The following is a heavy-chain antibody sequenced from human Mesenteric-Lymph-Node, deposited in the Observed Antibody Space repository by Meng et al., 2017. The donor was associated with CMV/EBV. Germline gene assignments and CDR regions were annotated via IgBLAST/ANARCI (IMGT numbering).Heavy chain of an antibody. V-gene: IGHV3-7*01. CDR2: IKQDGSEK. J-gene: IGHJ6*02. D-gene: IGHD6-13*01. Sequence: GGSLRLSCAASGFTFSSYWMSWVRQAPGKGLEWVASIKQDGSEKYYVDSVKGRFTISRDNAKNSLYLQMNSLRAEDTAVYYCARVPPPSLAAAGNPHYYYYGMDVWGQGTTVTVSS. CDR3: ARVPPPSLAAAGNPHYYYYGMDV. CDR1: GFTFSSYW.